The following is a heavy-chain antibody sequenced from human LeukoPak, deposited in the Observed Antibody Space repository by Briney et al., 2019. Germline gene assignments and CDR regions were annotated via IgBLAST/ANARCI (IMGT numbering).Heavy chain of an antibody. CDR1: GYTFTSYD. CDR3: ARGRATYYDFWSGYYNWFDP. Sequence: ASVKVSCKASGYTFTSYDINWVRQATGQGLEWMGWMNPNSGNTGYAQKFQGRVTMTRNTSISTAYMELSSLRSEDTAVYYCARGRATYYDFWSGYYNWFDPWGQGTLVTVSS. J-gene: IGHJ5*02. D-gene: IGHD3-3*01. V-gene: IGHV1-8*01. CDR2: MNPNSGNT.